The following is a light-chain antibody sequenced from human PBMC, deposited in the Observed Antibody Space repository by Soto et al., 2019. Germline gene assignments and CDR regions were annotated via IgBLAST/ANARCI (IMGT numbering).Light chain of an antibody. CDR2: GAS. CDR3: QQYTNWLT. V-gene: IGKV3-15*01. CDR1: QSVSSS. Sequence: EIVMTQSPATLSVSPGERVTLSYRASQSVSSSLAWYQQKPGQSPRLLIYGASTRVTGIPARFSGSGSGTDFTLTISSLQSEDFAVYYCQQYTNWLTFGGGTKVEIK. J-gene: IGKJ4*01.